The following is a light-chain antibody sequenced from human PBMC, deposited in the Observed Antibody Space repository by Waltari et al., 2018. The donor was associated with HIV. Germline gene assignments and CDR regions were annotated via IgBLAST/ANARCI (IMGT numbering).Light chain of an antibody. Sequence: QSALTQPPSASGSPGQSVTISCTGISSDLAVSNYFSWYQQQPGKAPKLIISEVNKRPSGVPERFTCSKSGKTASLTVSGLQAEDEAEYYCNSYGGNSNCAFGGGTKLTVL. CDR3: NSYGGNSNCA. CDR1: SSDLAVSNY. J-gene: IGLJ2*01. V-gene: IGLV2-8*01. CDR2: EVN.